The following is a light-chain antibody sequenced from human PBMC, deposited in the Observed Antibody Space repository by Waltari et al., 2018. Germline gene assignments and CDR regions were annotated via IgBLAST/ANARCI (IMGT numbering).Light chain of an antibody. V-gene: IGKV3-20*01. CDR1: QSVSRA. Sequence: EIVLTQSPGTLSLSPGERVILSCRVSQSVSRALAWYQQKPGQAPRLLIYGASNRATGIPDRFSGSGSGTDFSLTISRLEPEDFAVYYCQHYVRLPATFGQGTKVEIK. J-gene: IGKJ1*01. CDR3: QHYVRLPAT. CDR2: GAS.